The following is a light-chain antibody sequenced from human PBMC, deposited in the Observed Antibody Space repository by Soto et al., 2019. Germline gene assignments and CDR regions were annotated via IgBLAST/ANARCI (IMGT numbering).Light chain of an antibody. CDR1: SSVVGGYKY. V-gene: IGLV2-14*01. Sequence: QSALTQPASVSGSPGQSIAISCTGTSSVVGGYKYVSWYQQYPGMAPKLMIYDVSNRPSAVPDRFSGSKSGNTASLTISGLQSEDEADYYCSSYTSYTSYVFXTGTKVTVL. J-gene: IGLJ1*01. CDR2: DVS. CDR3: SSYTSYTSYV.